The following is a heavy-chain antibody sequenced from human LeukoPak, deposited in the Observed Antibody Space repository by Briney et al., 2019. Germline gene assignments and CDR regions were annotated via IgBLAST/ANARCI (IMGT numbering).Heavy chain of an antibody. V-gene: IGHV3-23*01. CDR2: ISGSGGST. D-gene: IGHD4-23*01. Sequence: GGSLRLSCAASGFTFSSYAMSGVRQAPGKGLEWVSAISGSGGSTYYAVSVKGRFTISRDNSKNTLYLQMNSLRADDTAAYYCARALDYGGNARYYYYYYMDVWGKGTTVTVSS. CDR1: GFTFSSYA. CDR3: ARALDYGGNARYYYYYYMDV. J-gene: IGHJ6*03.